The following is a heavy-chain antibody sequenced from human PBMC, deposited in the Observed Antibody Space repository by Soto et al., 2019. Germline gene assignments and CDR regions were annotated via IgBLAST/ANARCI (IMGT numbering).Heavy chain of an antibody. Sequence: EVQLVESGGGLVQPGGSLRLSCAASGFTFSTYSMNWVRQAPGKGLEWVSYISSTGNTIYYPDSVKGRFTISRDTAKKSLYPQMNSLRAEDTAVYYCARSGYFDYWGQGTLVTVSS. V-gene: IGHV3-48*01. CDR1: GFTFSTYS. D-gene: IGHD2-8*02. J-gene: IGHJ4*02. CDR3: ARSGYFDY. CDR2: ISSTGNTI.